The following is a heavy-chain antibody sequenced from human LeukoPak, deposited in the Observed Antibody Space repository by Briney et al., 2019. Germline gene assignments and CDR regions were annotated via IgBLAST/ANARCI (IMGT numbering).Heavy chain of an antibody. CDR1: RFTFSIYS. CDR2: ISSSSSYL. CDR3: ARRQVLAVGGFGY. V-gene: IGHV3-21*01. J-gene: IGHJ4*02. D-gene: IGHD6-19*01. Sequence: VGSLRHSCAPPRFTFSIYSINCVRHTPQEGREWVSYISSSSSYLYYADSVKGRFTISRDNAKNSLYLQMNSLRAEDTAVYYCARRQVLAVGGFGYWGQGTLVTVSS.